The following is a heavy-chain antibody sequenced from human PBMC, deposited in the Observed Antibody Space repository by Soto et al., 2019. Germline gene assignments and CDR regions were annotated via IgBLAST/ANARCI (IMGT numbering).Heavy chain of an antibody. Sequence: PSETLSLTCTVSGGSISSYYWSWIRQPPGKGLEWIGYIYYSGSTNYNPSLKSRVTISVDTSKNQFSLKLSSVTPADTAVYYCARVGFFPGWGKTRVFDIWGQGTMVTVSS. CDR3: ARVGFFPGWGKTRVFDI. CDR1: GGSISSYY. D-gene: IGHD3-16*01. V-gene: IGHV4-59*01. J-gene: IGHJ3*02. CDR2: IYYSGST.